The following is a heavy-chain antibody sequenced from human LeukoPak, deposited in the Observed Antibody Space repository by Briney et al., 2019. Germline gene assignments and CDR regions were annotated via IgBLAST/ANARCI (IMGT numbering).Heavy chain of an antibody. V-gene: IGHV1-2*02. CDR1: GYTFTGYY. J-gene: IGHJ5*02. Sequence: ASVKVSCKASGYTFTGYYMHWMRQAPGQGLEWMGWINPNSGGTNYAQKFQGRVTMTRDTSISTAYMELSRLRSDDTAVYYCARTIVVVPAADKSGWFDPWGQGTLVTVSS. CDR2: INPNSGGT. CDR3: ARTIVVVPAADKSGWFDP. D-gene: IGHD2-2*01.